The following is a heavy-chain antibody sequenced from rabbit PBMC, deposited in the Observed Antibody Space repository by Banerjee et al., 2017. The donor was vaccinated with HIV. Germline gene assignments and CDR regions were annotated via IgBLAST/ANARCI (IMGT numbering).Heavy chain of an antibody. J-gene: IGHJ4*01. CDR1: GIDFSSYYY. D-gene: IGHD7-1*01. CDR2: IYPDYGST. Sequence: QSLEESGGDLVKPGASLTLTCKASGIDFSSYYYMCWVRQAPGKGLEWIGCIYPDYGSTDYANWAKGRFTITSNTNQNTVTLQMTSLTAADTATYFCARKTGYTGFDEFDLWGQGTLVTVS. CDR3: ARKTGYTGFDEFDL. V-gene: IGHV1S40*01.